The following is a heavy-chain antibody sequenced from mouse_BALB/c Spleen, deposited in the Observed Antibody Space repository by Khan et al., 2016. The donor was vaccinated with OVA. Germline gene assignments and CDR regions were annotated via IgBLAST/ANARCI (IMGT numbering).Heavy chain of an antibody. V-gene: IGHV2-9*02. Sequence: QVQLKQSGPGLVAPSQSLSITCPVSGFSLTTYSIHWVRQPPGKGLEWLGVIWAGGSTNYNSALMSRLSIRKENSKSQVFLKMNSLQTDDTAMYYCARRDEGYPEWYFDVWGAGTTVTVSS. CDR2: IWAGGST. CDR3: ARRDEGYPEWYFDV. CDR1: GFSLTTYS. J-gene: IGHJ1*01. D-gene: IGHD2-3*01.